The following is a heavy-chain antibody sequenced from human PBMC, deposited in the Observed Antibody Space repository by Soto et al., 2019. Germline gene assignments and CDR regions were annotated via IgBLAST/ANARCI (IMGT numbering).Heavy chain of an antibody. CDR3: ARSGYCSGGSCYDYHYFAY. V-gene: IGHV4-31*03. D-gene: IGHD2-15*01. Sequence: SETLSLTCTVSGGSISSGGYYWSWIRQHPGKGLEWIGYIYYSGSTYYNLSLKSRVTISVDTSKNQFSLKLSSVTAADTAVYYCARSGYCSGGSCYDYHYFAYWGQGTLVTVSS. CDR2: IYYSGST. CDR1: GGSISSGGYY. J-gene: IGHJ4*02.